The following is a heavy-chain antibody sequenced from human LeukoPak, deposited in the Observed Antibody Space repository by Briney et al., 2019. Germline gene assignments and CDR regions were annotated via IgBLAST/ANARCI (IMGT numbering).Heavy chain of an antibody. J-gene: IGHJ6*03. CDR2: MYYSGST. CDR1: GGSISSYY. CDR3: ARGTGRNGWGYYYYHMDV. Sequence: SETLSLTCAVSGGSISSYYWSWIRQPPGKGLEWIGYMYYSGSTNYNPSLKSRVTISVDTSKNQFSLKLRSVTAADTAVYYCARGTGRNGWGYYYYHMDVWGKGTTVTIS. V-gene: IGHV4-59*01. D-gene: IGHD3-10*01.